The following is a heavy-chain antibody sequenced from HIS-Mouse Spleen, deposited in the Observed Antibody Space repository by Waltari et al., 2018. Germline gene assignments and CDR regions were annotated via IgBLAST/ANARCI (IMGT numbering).Heavy chain of an antibody. D-gene: IGHD1-26*01. V-gene: IGHV1-24*01. CDR2: FDPEDGET. Sequence: QVQLVQSGAEVKKPGAIVKVSCNVSGYTLPELSMHWVRQPPGKGLEWMGGFDPEDGETIYAQKFQGRVTMTEDTSTDTAYMELSSLRSEDTAVYYCATAFRRYSGSYGSGYWGQGTLVTVSS. CDR3: ATAFRRYSGSYGSGY. CDR1: GYTLPELS. J-gene: IGHJ4*02.